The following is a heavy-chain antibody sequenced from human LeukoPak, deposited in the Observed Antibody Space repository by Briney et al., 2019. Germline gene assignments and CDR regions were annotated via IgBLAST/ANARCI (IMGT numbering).Heavy chain of an antibody. D-gene: IGHD3-22*01. J-gene: IGHJ4*02. CDR3: AKGGYYERPWYFDY. CDR1: GFTFSHYA. Sequence: GRSLRLSCAASGFTFSHYAMHWARQAPGKGLEWVAVISFDGTNKFYADSVKGRFTISRDNSKNALYLQMNSLRAEDTAVYYCAKGGYYERPWYFDYWGQGTLVTVSS. CDR2: ISFDGTNK. V-gene: IGHV3-30*18.